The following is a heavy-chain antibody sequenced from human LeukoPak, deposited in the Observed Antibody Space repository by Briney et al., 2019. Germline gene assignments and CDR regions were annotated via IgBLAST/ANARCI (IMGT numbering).Heavy chain of an antibody. CDR3: AGAHCSSTSCYVGIFDY. D-gene: IGHD2-2*01. CDR1: GYTFTGYY. J-gene: IGHJ4*02. Sequence: GASVKVSCKASGYTFTGYYMHWVRQAPGQGLEWMGWINPNSGGTNYAQKFQGRVTMTRDTSISTAYMELSRLRSDDTAVYYCAGAHCSSTSCYVGIFDYWGQGTLVTVSS. CDR2: INPNSGGT. V-gene: IGHV1-2*02.